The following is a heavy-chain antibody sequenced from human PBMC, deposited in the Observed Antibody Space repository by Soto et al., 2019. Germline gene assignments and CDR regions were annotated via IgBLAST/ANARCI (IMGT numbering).Heavy chain of an antibody. D-gene: IGHD6-6*01. V-gene: IGHV1-69*01. Sequence: QVQLVQAGAEVKKPGSSVKVSCKASGVTFSSYPISGVRQAPGQGLEWIGGIIPSTATVQYAQKFQGRLTVPAREPTNTDSMELVSLGAEDTAVYYCARLWDSSHGFNFDYWGQGTLVTVSS. CDR2: IIPSTATV. CDR3: ARLWDSSHGFNFDY. CDR1: GVTFSSYP. J-gene: IGHJ4*02.